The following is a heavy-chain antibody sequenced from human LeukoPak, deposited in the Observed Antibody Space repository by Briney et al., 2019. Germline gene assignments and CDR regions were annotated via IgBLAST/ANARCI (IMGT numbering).Heavy chain of an antibody. CDR2: INHSGST. CDR3: GRVEAVAGVDAFDI. D-gene: IGHD6-19*01. J-gene: IGHJ3*02. CDR1: GGSFSGYY. Sequence: SETLSLTCAVYGGSFSGYYWSWIRQPPGKGLEWIGEINHSGSTNYNPSLKSRVTISVDTSKNQFSLKLSSVTAADTAVYYCGRVEAVAGVDAFDIWGQGTMVTVSS. V-gene: IGHV4-34*01.